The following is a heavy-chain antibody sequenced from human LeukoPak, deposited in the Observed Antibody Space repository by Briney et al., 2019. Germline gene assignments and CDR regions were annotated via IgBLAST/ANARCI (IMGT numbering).Heavy chain of an antibody. V-gene: IGHV3-7*01. CDR2: IKEDGSIQ. Sequence: GGSLRLSCVASGFTLSSYWMTWVGQAPGKGREGLANIKEDGSIQYYLDSVRGRFTISRDNAKTPVYLQLNSPRADDTAVSYCARDVWTGVAVSDYWGQGTLVTVSS. CDR1: GFTLSSYW. CDR3: ARDVWTGVAVSDY. D-gene: IGHD6-19*01. J-gene: IGHJ4*02.